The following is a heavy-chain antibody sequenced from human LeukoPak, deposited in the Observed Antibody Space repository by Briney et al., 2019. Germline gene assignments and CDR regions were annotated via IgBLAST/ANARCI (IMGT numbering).Heavy chain of an antibody. Sequence: GGSLRLSCAASGFTFSSYAMHWVRQAPGKGLEWVAVISYDGSNKYYADSVKGRFTISRDNSKNTLYLQMNSLRAEDTAVYYCARDRGTTYYDFWSGYYTWGQGTLVTVSS. CDR3: ARDRGTTYYDFWSGYYT. J-gene: IGHJ5*02. CDR1: GFTFSSYA. V-gene: IGHV3-30-3*01. D-gene: IGHD3-3*01. CDR2: ISYDGSNK.